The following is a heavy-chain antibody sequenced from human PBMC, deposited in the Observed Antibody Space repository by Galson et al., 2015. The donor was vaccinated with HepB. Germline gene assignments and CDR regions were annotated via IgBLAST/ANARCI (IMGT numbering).Heavy chain of an antibody. V-gene: IGHV3-23*01. CDR1: GFTVSSNY. D-gene: IGHD3-22*01. J-gene: IGHJ4*02. CDR2: ISGSGGST. CDR3: AANYYDSSGQSY. Sequence: SLRLSCAASGFTVSSNYMSWVRQAPGKGLEWVSAISGSGGSTYYADSVKGRFTISRDNSKNTLYLQMNSLRAEDTAVYYCAANYYDSSGQSYWGQGTLVTVSS.